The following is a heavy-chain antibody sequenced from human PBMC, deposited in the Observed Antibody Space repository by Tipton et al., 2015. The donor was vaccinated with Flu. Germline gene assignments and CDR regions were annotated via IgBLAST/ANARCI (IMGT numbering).Heavy chain of an antibody. D-gene: IGHD3-16*02. J-gene: IGHJ4*02. CDR1: GDSIGSDYY. CDR2: IHKTGNT. CDR3: AGWTDYLWGNYRTFAY. V-gene: IGHV4-38-2*01. Sequence: LSLTCSVSGDSIGSDYYWAWIRQPPGKGLEWIGNIHKTGNTYFNPSLRSRVTFSVDTSKNQFSLRLASVTAADTAVYYCAGWTDYLWGNYRTFAYWGQGTLVTVAP.